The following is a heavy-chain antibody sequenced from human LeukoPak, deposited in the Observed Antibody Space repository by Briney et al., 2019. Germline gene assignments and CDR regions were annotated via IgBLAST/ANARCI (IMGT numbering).Heavy chain of an antibody. CDR3: AREGDFWSGYPV. J-gene: IGHJ6*04. Sequence: ASVKVSCKASGGTFSSYAIAWVRQAPGQGLEWMGGIIPIFGTANYAQKFQGRVTITADESTSTAYMELSSLRSEDTAVYYCAREGDFWSGYPVWGKGTTVTVSS. V-gene: IGHV1-69*13. D-gene: IGHD3-3*01. CDR1: GGTFSSYA. CDR2: IIPIFGTA.